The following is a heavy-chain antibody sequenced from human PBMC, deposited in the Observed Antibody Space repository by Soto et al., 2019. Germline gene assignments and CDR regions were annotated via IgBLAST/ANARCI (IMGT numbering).Heavy chain of an antibody. Sequence: ASVKVSCKASGYTFTGYYMHWVRQAPGQGLEWMGWINPNSGGTNYAQKFQGRVTMTRDTSISTAYMELSRLRSDDTAVYYCARDPYSSSWYGGGGYYYYGMDVWGQGTTVTVSS. V-gene: IGHV1-2*02. CDR1: GYTFTGYY. CDR3: ARDPYSSSWYGGGGYYYYGMDV. D-gene: IGHD6-13*01. J-gene: IGHJ6*02. CDR2: INPNSGGT.